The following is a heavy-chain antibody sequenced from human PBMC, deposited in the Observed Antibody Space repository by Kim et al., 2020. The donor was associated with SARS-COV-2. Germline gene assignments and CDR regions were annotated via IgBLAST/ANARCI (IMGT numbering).Heavy chain of an antibody. J-gene: IGHJ5*02. D-gene: IGHD4-17*01. CDR2: IGPAGDT. CDR1: GFIVRDYD. Sequence: GGSLRLSCAASGFIVRDYDMHWVRQAAGRGLEWVSLIGPAGDTYYADSVRGRFTISRDNVRNSVYLQMESLRAGDTAVYSCARAGRAWYGGGFDPWGRGTLVTVSS. CDR3: ARAGRAWYGGGFDP. V-gene: IGHV3-13*04.